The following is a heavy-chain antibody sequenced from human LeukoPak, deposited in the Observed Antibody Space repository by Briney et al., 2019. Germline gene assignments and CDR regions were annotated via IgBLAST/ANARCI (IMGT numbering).Heavy chain of an antibody. CDR3: ARGYYGDRFDY. D-gene: IGHD4-17*01. CDR2: ITPIFGTA. Sequence: SVKVSCKASGGTFSSYAISWVRQAPGQGLEWMGGITPIFGTANYAQKFQGRVTITADKSTSTAYMELSSLRSEDTAVYYCARGYYGDRFDYWGQGTLVTVSS. V-gene: IGHV1-69*06. CDR1: GGTFSSYA. J-gene: IGHJ4*02.